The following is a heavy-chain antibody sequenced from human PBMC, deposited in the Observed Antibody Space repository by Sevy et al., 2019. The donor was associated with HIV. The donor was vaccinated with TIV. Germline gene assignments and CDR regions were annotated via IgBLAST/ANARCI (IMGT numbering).Heavy chain of an antibody. D-gene: IGHD2-21*02. J-gene: IGHJ4*02. CDR3: ARDSGDYPYYFDH. V-gene: IGHV4-30-2*01. Sequence: SETLSLTCAVSGDSISSGIYSWNWIRRPPGKGLEWIGYIYHTGNTYYNPSLRSRVTISVETSKNHFSLKLTSVTAADTAVYYCARDSGDYPYYFDHWGQGTLVTVSS. CDR2: IYHTGNT. CDR1: GDSISSGIYS.